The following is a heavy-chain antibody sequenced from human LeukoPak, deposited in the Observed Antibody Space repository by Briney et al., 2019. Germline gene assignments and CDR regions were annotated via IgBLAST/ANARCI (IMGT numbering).Heavy chain of an antibody. Sequence: GGSLRLSCPASGFTFSNFAMAWVRQVPEKGLEWVSFIRGGGAGAHYADSVRGRFTISRDNSKNTTYLEMNSLRADDTAVYYCAKASYSYGNDAFDIWGQGTKVTVSS. CDR2: IRGGGAGA. CDR3: AKASYSYGNDAFDI. D-gene: IGHD3-16*02. CDR1: GFTFSNFA. J-gene: IGHJ3*02. V-gene: IGHV3-23*01.